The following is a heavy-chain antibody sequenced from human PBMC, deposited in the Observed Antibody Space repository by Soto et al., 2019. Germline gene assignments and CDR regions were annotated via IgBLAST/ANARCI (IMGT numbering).Heavy chain of an antibody. D-gene: IGHD2-15*01. V-gene: IGHV3-53*01. Sequence: GSLRLSCAASGFTVSSNYMSWVRQAPGKGLEWVSVIYSGGSTYYADSVKGRFTISRDNSKNTLYLQMNSLRAEDTAVYYCARSSLRYCSGGSCYFYWGQGTLVTVSS. CDR3: ARSSLRYCSGGSCYFY. J-gene: IGHJ4*02. CDR1: GFTVSSNY. CDR2: IYSGGST.